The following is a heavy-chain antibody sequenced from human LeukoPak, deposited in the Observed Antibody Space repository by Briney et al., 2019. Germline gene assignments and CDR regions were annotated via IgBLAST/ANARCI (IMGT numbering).Heavy chain of an antibody. Sequence: SVKVSCKASGGTFSSHAISWVRQAPGQGLEWMGGIIPIFGTANYAQKFQGRVTITTDESTSTAYMELSSLRSEDTAVYYCASSIAVNAFDIWGQGTMVTVSS. D-gene: IGHD6-19*01. V-gene: IGHV1-69*05. CDR1: GGTFSSHA. J-gene: IGHJ3*02. CDR3: ASSIAVNAFDI. CDR2: IIPIFGTA.